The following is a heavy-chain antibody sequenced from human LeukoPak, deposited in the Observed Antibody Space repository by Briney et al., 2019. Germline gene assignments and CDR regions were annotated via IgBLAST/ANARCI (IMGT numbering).Heavy chain of an antibody. Sequence: PSETLSLTCTVSGGSISTSYWSWIRQPPGKGLEWIGYIYYSGYTNYNPSLKSRVTMSVDTSKNQFSLKLSSVTAADTAAYYCARGQSTGTTAQPDYWGQGTLVTVSS. D-gene: IGHD1-1*01. CDR2: IYYSGYT. V-gene: IGHV4-59*01. CDR1: GGSISTSY. CDR3: ARGQSTGTTAQPDY. J-gene: IGHJ4*02.